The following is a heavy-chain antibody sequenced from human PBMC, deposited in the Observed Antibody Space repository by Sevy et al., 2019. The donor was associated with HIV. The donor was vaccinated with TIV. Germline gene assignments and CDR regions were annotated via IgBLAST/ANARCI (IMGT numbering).Heavy chain of an antibody. CDR2: ISGSGGST. Sequence: GGSLRLSCAASGFTFSSYAMSWVRQAPGKGLEWVSAISGSGGSTYYADSVKGRFTISRDNSKNTLYLPMNSLRAEDTAVYYCACRGEENYDILTVLYYYYYYYMDVWGKGTTVTVSS. CDR3: ACRGEENYDILTVLYYYYYYYMDV. J-gene: IGHJ6*03. D-gene: IGHD3-9*01. CDR1: GFTFSSYA. V-gene: IGHV3-23*01.